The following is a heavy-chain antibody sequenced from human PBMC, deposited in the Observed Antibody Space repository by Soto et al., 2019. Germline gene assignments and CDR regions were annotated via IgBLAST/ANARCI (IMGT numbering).Heavy chain of an antibody. CDR2: ISGSGGST. CDR3: AKESGSGSYFYYYYYYGMDV. Sequence: PGESLKISCAASGFTFSSYAMSWVRQAPGKGLEWVSAISGSGGSTYYADSVKGRFTISRDNSKNTLYLQMNSLRAEDTAVYYCAKESGSGSYFYYYYYYGMDVWGQGTTVTVSS. V-gene: IGHV3-23*01. D-gene: IGHD3-10*01. CDR1: GFTFSSYA. J-gene: IGHJ6*02.